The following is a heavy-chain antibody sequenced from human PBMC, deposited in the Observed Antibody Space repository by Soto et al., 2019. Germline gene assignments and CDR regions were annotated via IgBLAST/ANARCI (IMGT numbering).Heavy chain of an antibody. V-gene: IGHV3-33*01. CDR2: IWFDGIKE. CDR3: TRATFDV. Sequence: GGSLRLSCAVTGFDFTTYAMHWVRQTPDRGLEWVAIIWFDGIKEFYAESVRGRFTISIDTSKNTVFLQMNNVRAEDTALYYCTRATFDVWGQGTTVTVSS. CDR1: GFDFTTYA. J-gene: IGHJ6*02.